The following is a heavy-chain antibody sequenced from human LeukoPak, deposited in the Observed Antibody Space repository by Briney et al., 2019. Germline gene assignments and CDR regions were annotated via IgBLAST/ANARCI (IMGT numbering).Heavy chain of an antibody. Sequence: GGSLTLSCAASGFTFSTYAMTWVRQAPGKGLEWVSAISGSGASTYYTDSVKGRFTISRDNSKNTLSLQMNSLSAEDTAVYYCAKASSGWAPFDYWGQGTLVTVSS. D-gene: IGHD6-19*01. CDR1: GFTFSTYA. CDR3: AKASSGWAPFDY. V-gene: IGHV3-23*01. CDR2: ISGSGAST. J-gene: IGHJ4*02.